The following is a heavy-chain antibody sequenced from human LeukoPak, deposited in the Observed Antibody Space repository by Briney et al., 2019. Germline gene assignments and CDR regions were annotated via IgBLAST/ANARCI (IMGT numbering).Heavy chain of an antibody. CDR1: GFTSSSYG. V-gene: IGHV3-30*18. J-gene: IGHJ6*02. CDR2: ISYDGSNK. CDR3: AKALITMVRGVIIPYVSYYYGMDV. D-gene: IGHD3-10*01. Sequence: GRFLRLSCAASGFTSSSYGMHWVRQAPGKGLEWVAVISYDGSNKYYADSVKGRFTISRDNSKNTLYLQMNSLRAEDTAVYYCAKALITMVRGVIIPYVSYYYGMDVWGQGTTVTVSS.